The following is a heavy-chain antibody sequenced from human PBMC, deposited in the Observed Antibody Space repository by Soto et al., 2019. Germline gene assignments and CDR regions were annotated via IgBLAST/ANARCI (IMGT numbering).Heavy chain of an antibody. J-gene: IGHJ4*02. D-gene: IGHD3-22*01. CDR3: AKGDSGGFPRYFDY. V-gene: IGHV3-23*01. Sequence: GGSLRLSCAASGFTFSDYAMSWVRQAPGKGLEWVSAIGGGGGYTYNADSVKGRFTISRDNSKNTVSLQLNSLKVEDTAVYFCAKGDSGGFPRYFDYRGQGTLVTVSS. CDR1: GFTFSDYA. CDR2: IGGGGGYT.